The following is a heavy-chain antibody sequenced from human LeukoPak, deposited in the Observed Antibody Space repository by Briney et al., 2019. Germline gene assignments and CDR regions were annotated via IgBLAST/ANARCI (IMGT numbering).Heavy chain of an antibody. V-gene: IGHV4-34*01. CDR1: GGSFSGYY. D-gene: IGHD2-2*01. J-gene: IGHJ3*02. Sequence: SETLSLTCAVYGGSFSGYYWSWIRQPPGKGLEWIGDINHSGSTNYNPSLKSRVTISVDTSKKQFSLKLSSVSAADTAVYYCARVSCSSTSCYDAFDIWGQGTMVTVSS. CDR2: INHSGST. CDR3: ARVSCSSTSCYDAFDI.